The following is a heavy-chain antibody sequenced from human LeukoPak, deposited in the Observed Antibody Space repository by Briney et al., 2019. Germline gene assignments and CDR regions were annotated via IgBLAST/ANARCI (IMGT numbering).Heavy chain of an antibody. CDR2: IRYDGNVK. CDR1: GFTFSSYA. CDR3: AKDMGVRGVIFDY. J-gene: IGHJ4*02. V-gene: IGHV3-30*02. D-gene: IGHD3-10*01. Sequence: PGGSLRLSCAASGFTFSSYAMSWVRQAPGKGLEWVAFIRYDGNVKHYADSVKGRFTISRDNSKNTMFLQMNSLRGEDTAVYYCAKDMGVRGVIFDYWGQGTLVTVSS.